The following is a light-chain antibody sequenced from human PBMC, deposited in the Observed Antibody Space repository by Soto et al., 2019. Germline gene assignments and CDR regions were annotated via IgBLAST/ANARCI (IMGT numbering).Light chain of an antibody. CDR3: QHYGSSLPLT. V-gene: IGKV3-20*01. CDR2: GAS. J-gene: IGKJ4*01. CDR1: QSVRNSY. Sequence: EIVLTQSPGALSLSPGERATLSCRASQSVRNSYLAWYQQKPGQAPRLLIYGASSRATGIPDRFSGSGSGTDFTLTISILEPEDFAVYYCQHYGSSLPLTVGGGTKVDIK.